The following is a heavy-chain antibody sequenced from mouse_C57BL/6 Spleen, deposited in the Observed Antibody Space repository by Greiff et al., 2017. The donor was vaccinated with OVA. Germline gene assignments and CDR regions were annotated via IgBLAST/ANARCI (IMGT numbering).Heavy chain of an antibody. V-gene: IGHV1-82*01. CDR3: ARSHDGLGDY. Sequence: VQLQQSGPELVKPGASVKISCKASGYAFSSSWMTWVKQRPGKGLEWIGRIYPGDGDTNYNGKFKGNATLTADKSSSTAYMQLSSLTSEDSAVYFCARSHDGLGDYWGQGTSVTVSS. D-gene: IGHD2-3*01. CDR2: IYPGDGDT. J-gene: IGHJ4*01. CDR1: GYAFSSSW.